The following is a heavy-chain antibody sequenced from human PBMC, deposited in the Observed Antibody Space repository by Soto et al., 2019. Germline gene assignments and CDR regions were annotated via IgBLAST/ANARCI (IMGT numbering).Heavy chain of an antibody. CDR2: ISGSGGST. CDR3: AKGSPYYDFWSGPKAFDI. D-gene: IGHD3-3*01. CDR1: GFTFSSYA. V-gene: IGHV3-23*01. Sequence: GGSLRLSCAASGFTFSSYAMSWVRQAPGKGLEWVSAISGSGGSTYYADSVKGRFTISRDNSKNTLYLQMNSLRAEDTAVYYCAKGSPYYDFWSGPKAFDIWGQGTMVTVSS. J-gene: IGHJ3*02.